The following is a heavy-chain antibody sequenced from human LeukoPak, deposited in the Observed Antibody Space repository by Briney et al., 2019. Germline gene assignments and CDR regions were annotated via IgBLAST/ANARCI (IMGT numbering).Heavy chain of an antibody. D-gene: IGHD6-6*01. Sequence: GGSLRLSCAASGLTFSTYAMNWVRQAPGKGLAWVSTMSNSGAITYYADSVKGRFTISRDNSKNTLYLQMNSLRAEDTAVYYCANIAAPPTYYYYYYMDVWGKGTTVTVSS. CDR3: ANIAAPPTYYYYYYMDV. V-gene: IGHV3-23*01. CDR1: GLTFSTYA. CDR2: MSNSGAIT. J-gene: IGHJ6*03.